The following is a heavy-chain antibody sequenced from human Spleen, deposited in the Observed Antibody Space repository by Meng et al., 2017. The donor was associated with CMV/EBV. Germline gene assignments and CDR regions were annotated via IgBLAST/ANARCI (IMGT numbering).Heavy chain of an antibody. CDR3: ARRGGGRANYYYYSMDV. V-gene: IGHV5-51*01. J-gene: IGHJ6*02. Sequence: YSLSSYWICWVRRMPGKGRQWRGIIYPDDSDNRYSPSFQGQVAISADKSISTAYLQWSSLRASDTAMYYCARRGGGRANYYYYSMDVWGQGTLVTVSS. CDR2: IYPDDSDN. CDR1: YSLSSYW. D-gene: IGHD3-10*01.